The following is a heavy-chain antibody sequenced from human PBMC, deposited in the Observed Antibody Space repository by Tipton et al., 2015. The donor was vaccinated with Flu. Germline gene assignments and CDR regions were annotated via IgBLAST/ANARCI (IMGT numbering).Heavy chain of an antibody. CDR1: GFTFSSYS. D-gene: IGHD5-24*01. Sequence: SLRLSCAASGFTFSSYSMNWVRQAPGKGLEWVSSISSSSSYIYYADSVKGRFTISRDNAKNSLYLQMNSLRAEDTAVYYCARARRDGYNLFAFDIWGQGTMATVSS. CDR2: ISSSSSYI. V-gene: IGHV3-21*01. J-gene: IGHJ3*02. CDR3: ARARRDGYNLFAFDI.